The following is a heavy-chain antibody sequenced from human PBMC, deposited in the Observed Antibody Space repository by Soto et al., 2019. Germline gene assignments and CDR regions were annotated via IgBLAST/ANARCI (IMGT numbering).Heavy chain of an antibody. CDR2: IVVGSGNT. V-gene: IGHV1-58*01. CDR3: AADRPYCSGGSCYSVSGY. J-gene: IGHJ4*02. CDR1: GFTFTSSA. Sequence: SVKVSCKASGFTFTSSAVQWLRQSGGQRLEWIGWIVVGSGNTNYAQKFQERVTITRDMSTSTAYMELSSLRSEDTAVYYCAADRPYCSGGSCYSVSGYWGQGTLVTVSS. D-gene: IGHD2-15*01.